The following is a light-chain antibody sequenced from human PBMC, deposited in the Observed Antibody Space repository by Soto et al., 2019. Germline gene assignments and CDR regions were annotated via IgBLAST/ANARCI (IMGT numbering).Light chain of an antibody. J-gene: IGLJ1*01. CDR1: SSNIGGNS. CDR2: DDN. V-gene: IGLV1-51*01. CDR3: ATWDSRLSSTV. Sequence: QSAMTQPPSVSAAPGQKVTISCSGSSSNIGGNSVSWYQQLPGTAPKLLIYDDNKRPSGIPDRFSGSKSGTSATLGITGFQTGDEADYYCATWDSRLSSTVFGSGTKLTVL.